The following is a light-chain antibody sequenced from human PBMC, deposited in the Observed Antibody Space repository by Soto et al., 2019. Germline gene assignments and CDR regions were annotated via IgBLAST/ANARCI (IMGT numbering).Light chain of an antibody. J-gene: IGLJ3*02. CDR3: QSYDNSLSGPVV. CDR2: GNN. CDR1: SANIGAAYN. V-gene: IGLV1-40*01. Sequence: QSVLTQPPSVSGAPGQRVTISCTGSSANIGAAYNVDWYQQLPGTAPKLLIYGNNNRPSGVPARFSGSKSGTSASLAIAGLQAEDEGDYYCQSYDNSLSGPVVFGGGTKLTVL.